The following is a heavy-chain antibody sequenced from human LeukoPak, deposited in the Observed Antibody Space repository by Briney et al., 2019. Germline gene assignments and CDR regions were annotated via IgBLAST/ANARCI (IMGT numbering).Heavy chain of an antibody. CDR1: GGSIGSYY. Sequence: PSETLSLTCSVSGGSIGSYYWSWIRQPPGKGLEWIGEVNHSGSTNYNPSLKSRVTISVDTSKNHFSLKLTSVTAADTAKYYCTRVGYDYLWGTERDYWGQGTLVTVSS. V-gene: IGHV4-34*01. J-gene: IGHJ4*02. D-gene: IGHD3-16*01. CDR3: TRVGYDYLWGTERDY. CDR2: VNHSGST.